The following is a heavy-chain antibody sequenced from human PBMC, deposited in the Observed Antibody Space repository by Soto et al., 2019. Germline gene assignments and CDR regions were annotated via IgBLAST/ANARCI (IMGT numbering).Heavy chain of an antibody. CDR1: GGSISSGDYY. CDR2: IYYSGST. D-gene: IGHD2-21*02. V-gene: IGHV4-30-4*02. Sequence: SETLSLTCTVSGGSISSGDYYWSWIRQPPGKGLEWIGYIYYSGSTYYNPSLKSRVTISVDTSKSQFSLRLTAVTAADTAIYYCAREPRQGDRIYYFDSWGQGTLVTVS. CDR3: AREPRQGDRIYYFDS. J-gene: IGHJ4*02.